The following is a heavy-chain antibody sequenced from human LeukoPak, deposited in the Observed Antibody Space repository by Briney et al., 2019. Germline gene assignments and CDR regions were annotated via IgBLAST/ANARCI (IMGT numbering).Heavy chain of an antibody. V-gene: IGHV1-18*01. J-gene: IGHJ3*02. CDR3: ARDRTKVDTAMVKRAFGI. CDR2: ISAYNGNT. CDR1: GYTFTSYG. Sequence: GASVKVSCKASGYTFTSYGISWVRQAPGQGLEWMGWISAYNGNTNYAQKLQGRVTMTTDTSTSTAYMELRSLRSDDTAVYYCARDRTKVDTAMVKRAFGIWGQGTMVTVSS. D-gene: IGHD5-18*01.